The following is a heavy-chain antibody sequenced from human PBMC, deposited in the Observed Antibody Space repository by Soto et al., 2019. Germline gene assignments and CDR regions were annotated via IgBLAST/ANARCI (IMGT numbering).Heavy chain of an antibody. CDR1: GYTFTSYY. V-gene: IGHV1-46*01. CDR3: ARDRGPYSSSWYEVGYYYYGMDV. Sequence: GASVKVSCKASGYTFTSYYMHWVRQAPGQGLEWMGIINPSGGSTSYAQKFQGRVTMTRDTSTSTVYMELSSLRSEDTAVYYCARDRGPYSSSWYEVGYYYYGMDVWGQGITVTVSS. CDR2: INPSGGST. D-gene: IGHD6-13*01. J-gene: IGHJ6*02.